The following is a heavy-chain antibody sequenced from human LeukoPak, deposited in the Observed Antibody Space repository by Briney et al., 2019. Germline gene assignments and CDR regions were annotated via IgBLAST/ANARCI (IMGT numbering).Heavy chain of an antibody. CDR2: ISFDGSNK. V-gene: IGHV3-30*03. CDR3: ATRQVDY. J-gene: IGHJ4*02. CDR1: GCSFDDYG. Sequence: GGSVRLSCAASGCSFDDYGMTWVRQAPGKGLEWVAVISFDGSNKYYADSVKGRFTISRDNSKNTLYLQMNSLRTEDTAVYYCATRQVDYWGQGTLDTVSS.